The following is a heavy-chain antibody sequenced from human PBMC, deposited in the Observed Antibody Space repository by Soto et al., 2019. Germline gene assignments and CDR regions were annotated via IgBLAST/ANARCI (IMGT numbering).Heavy chain of an antibody. CDR1: GFTFSYYW. CDR3: ATGHDPRKVYHYYGMDV. J-gene: IGHJ6*02. Sequence: EVQLVESGGGLVQPGGPLRLSCAASGFTFSYYWMHWVRQAPGKGLVWVSGINGDGSRTSYADSVKGRFPMSRANAKTTLYLQMNSLRAEDTAVYYCATGHDPRKVYHYYGMDVWGQGTTVTVSS. V-gene: IGHV3-74*01. CDR2: INGDGSRT. D-gene: IGHD7-27*01.